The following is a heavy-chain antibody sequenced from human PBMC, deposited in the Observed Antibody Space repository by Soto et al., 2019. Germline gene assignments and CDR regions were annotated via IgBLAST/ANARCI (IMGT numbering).Heavy chain of an antibody. Sequence: QVQLVQSGAEVKKPGASVKVSCKASGYMFNTYGITWVRQAPGQGLEWMGWISAYNGNIDYAQNLQGRVTMTIDTSTSTAYMELRSLRSDDTALYYCARTYGSGSYFLPFEYWGQGTLVSVSS. CDR2: ISAYNGNI. CDR3: ARTYGSGSYFLPFEY. CDR1: GYMFNTYG. V-gene: IGHV1-18*01. J-gene: IGHJ4*02. D-gene: IGHD3-10*01.